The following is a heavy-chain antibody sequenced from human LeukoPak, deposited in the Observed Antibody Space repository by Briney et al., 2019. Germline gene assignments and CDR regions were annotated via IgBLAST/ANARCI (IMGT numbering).Heavy chain of an antibody. J-gene: IGHJ3*01. D-gene: IGHD5-12*01. V-gene: IGHV3-23*01. Sequence: GGSLRLSCAASGFMFRDAAMTWVRQAPGKGLEWVSLIASSGLNTYYADSVRGRFTISRDNSKNTLSLQMNSLRVEDTAIYYCARDIELSTWGRGTLVTVSS. CDR1: GFMFRDAA. CDR3: ARDIELST. CDR2: IASSGLNT.